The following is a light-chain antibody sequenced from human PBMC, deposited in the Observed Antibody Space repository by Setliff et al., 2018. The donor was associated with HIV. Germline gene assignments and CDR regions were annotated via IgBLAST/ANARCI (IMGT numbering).Light chain of an antibody. CDR1: SSDVGTYNY. V-gene: IGLV2-23*02. CDR3: CSYVNSGIYV. CDR2: DVN. J-gene: IGLJ1*01. Sequence: SALTQPASVSGSPGQSITISCTGTSSDVGTYNYVSWYQQHPGKAPKLMIYDVNKWPSGVSNCFSGSKSGNSASLTISGLQAEDEADYYCCSYVNSGIYVFGTGTKVTVL.